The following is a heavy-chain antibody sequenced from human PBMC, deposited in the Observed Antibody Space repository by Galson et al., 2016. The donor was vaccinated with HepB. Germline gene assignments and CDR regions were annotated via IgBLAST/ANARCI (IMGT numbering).Heavy chain of an antibody. CDR1: GLSVSTGGAG. Sequence: PALVKPTQTLTLTCTLSGLSVSTGGAGVGWIRQPPGKALEWLALIYWNDDKRYSSSLESRLTITKDTSKNQVVLTMTNMDPEDTATYYCAHRRRGVCADQFDFWGQGTLVTVSS. D-gene: IGHD3-10*01. CDR3: AHRRRGVCADQFDF. CDR2: IYWNDDK. V-gene: IGHV2-5*01. J-gene: IGHJ4*02.